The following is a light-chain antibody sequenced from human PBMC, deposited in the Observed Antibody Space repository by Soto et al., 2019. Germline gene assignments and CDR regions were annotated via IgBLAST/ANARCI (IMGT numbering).Light chain of an antibody. CDR1: HSISSRY. J-gene: IGKJ4*01. V-gene: IGKV3-20*01. Sequence: ETGLTQSPGTLSLSPGERSTLSCRAGHSISSRYLGWYQRKPGQASRLLIYGTSSMATGIPYRFSGSGSGTDFTLTISRLEPEDFAKYYCKQDCESRLTFGGGTKVEIQ. CDR2: GTS. CDR3: KQDCESRLT.